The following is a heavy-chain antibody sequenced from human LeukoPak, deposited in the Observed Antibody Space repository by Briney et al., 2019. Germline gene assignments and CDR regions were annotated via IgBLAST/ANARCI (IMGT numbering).Heavy chain of an antibody. J-gene: IGHJ4*02. D-gene: IGHD3-3*01. CDR2: IYYSGST. Sequence: SETLSLTCTVSGGSISSGGYYWSWIRQHPGKGLEWIGYIYYSGSTYYNPSLKSRVTISVDTSKNQFSLKLSSVTAADTAVYYCARTLTIFGVAQNWGQGTLVTVSS. CDR1: GGSISSGGYY. CDR3: ARTLTIFGVAQN. V-gene: IGHV4-31*03.